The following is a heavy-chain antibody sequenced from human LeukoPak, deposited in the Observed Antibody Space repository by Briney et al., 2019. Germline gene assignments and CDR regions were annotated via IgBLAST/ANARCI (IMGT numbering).Heavy chain of an antibody. Sequence: GRSLRLSCAASGFTFSTFSMHWVRQAPATGLEWVAAISSDGRNIFYSDSVKGRFTISRDNSKNTLFLQMSSLTHTDTAVYYCARDQIAVTGPFDHWGQGTQVTISS. D-gene: IGHD6-19*01. CDR1: GFTFSTFS. CDR3: ARDQIAVTGPFDH. CDR2: ISSDGRNI. V-gene: IGHV3-30*14. J-gene: IGHJ4*02.